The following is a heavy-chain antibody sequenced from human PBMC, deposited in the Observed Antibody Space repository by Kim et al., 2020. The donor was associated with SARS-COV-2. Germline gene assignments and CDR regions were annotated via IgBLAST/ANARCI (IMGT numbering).Heavy chain of an antibody. J-gene: IGHJ5*02. CDR3: ARAPLNWNWFDP. Sequence: YYTPSLKSRVTISVDTSKNQFSLKLSSVTAADTAVYYCARAPLNWNWFDPWGQGTLVTVSS. D-gene: IGHD1-1*01. V-gene: IGHV4-31*02.